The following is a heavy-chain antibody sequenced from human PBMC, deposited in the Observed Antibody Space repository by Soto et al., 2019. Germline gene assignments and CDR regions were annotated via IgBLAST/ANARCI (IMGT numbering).Heavy chain of an antibody. CDR1: GFTISSYA. Sequence: PGGSLRLSCAASGFTISSYAMSWVRQAPGKGLEWVSAISDRGDTTHYADSVKGRFAISRDTSKNTLYLQMNTLRAEDTAVYYCAKDKPGTTSFDYWGQGTLVTVSS. CDR3: AKDKPGTTSFDY. CDR2: ISDRGDTT. D-gene: IGHD1-1*01. J-gene: IGHJ4*02. V-gene: IGHV3-23*01.